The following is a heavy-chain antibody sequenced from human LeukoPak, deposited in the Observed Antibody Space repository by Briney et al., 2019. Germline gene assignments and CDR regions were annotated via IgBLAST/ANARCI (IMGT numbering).Heavy chain of an antibody. D-gene: IGHD6-6*01. Sequence: GGSLRLSCAASGFTFSSYGMHWVRQAPGKGLEWVSSISSGTSYIYYADSVKGRFTISRDNAKNSLYLQMNSLRAEDTAVYYCASGPEAARFDYWGQGTLVTVSS. J-gene: IGHJ4*02. V-gene: IGHV3-21*01. CDR2: ISSGTSYI. CDR1: GFTFSSYG. CDR3: ASGPEAARFDY.